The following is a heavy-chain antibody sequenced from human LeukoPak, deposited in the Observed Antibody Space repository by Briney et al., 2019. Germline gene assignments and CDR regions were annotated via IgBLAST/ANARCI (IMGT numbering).Heavy chain of an antibody. V-gene: IGHV1-2*02. CDR3: ANGGDILTGFTLDY. CDR2: INPNSGGT. Sequence: ASVKVSCKASGYTFTSYDINWVRQAPGQGLEWMGWINPNSGGTNYAQKFQGRVTMTRDTSISTAYMELSRLRSDDTAVYYCANGGDILTGFTLDYWGQGTLVTVSS. CDR1: GYTFTSYD. J-gene: IGHJ4*02. D-gene: IGHD3-9*01.